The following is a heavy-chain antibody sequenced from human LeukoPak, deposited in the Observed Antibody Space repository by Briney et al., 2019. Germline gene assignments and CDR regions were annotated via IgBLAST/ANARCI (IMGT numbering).Heavy chain of an antibody. J-gene: IGHJ4*02. Sequence: GGSLRLSCAASGFTFSSYAMSWVRQAPGKGLEWVAVISYDGSNKYYADSVKGRFTISRDNSKNTLYLQMNSLRAEDTAVYYCARGPYSSGWYPFDYWGQGTLVTVSS. V-gene: IGHV3-30*04. CDR3: ARGPYSSGWYPFDY. D-gene: IGHD6-19*01. CDR2: ISYDGSNK. CDR1: GFTFSSYA.